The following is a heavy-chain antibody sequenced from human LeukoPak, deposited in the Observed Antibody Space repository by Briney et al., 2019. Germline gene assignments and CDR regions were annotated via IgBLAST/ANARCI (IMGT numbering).Heavy chain of an antibody. CDR2: ISSTGGTI. Sequence: GGSLRLSCAASGFTFSSNSMNWVRQAPGKGLEWVSYISSTGGTIYYADSMKGRFTISRDNAKNSLYLQMNSLRVEDTAVYYCARDQYYDSSGYEGYWGQGTLVTVSS. CDR3: ARDQYYDSSGYEGY. CDR1: GFTFSSNS. V-gene: IGHV3-48*04. D-gene: IGHD3-22*01. J-gene: IGHJ4*02.